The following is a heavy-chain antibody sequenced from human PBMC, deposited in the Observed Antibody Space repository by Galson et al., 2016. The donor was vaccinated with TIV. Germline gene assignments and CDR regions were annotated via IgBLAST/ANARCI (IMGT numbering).Heavy chain of an antibody. CDR1: GLLVSDSY. CDR3: ARPVRDTSGYRSFDY. J-gene: IGHJ4*02. V-gene: IGHV3-53*05. D-gene: IGHD3-22*01. Sequence: SLRLSCAASGLLVSDSYMSWVRQPPGEGLEWVSIIYPSGASYYPESTESVKGRFTISRDNSKNTVFLQINSLRVEDTAVYYCARPVRDTSGYRSFDYWGQGTLVTVSS. CDR2: IYPSGAS.